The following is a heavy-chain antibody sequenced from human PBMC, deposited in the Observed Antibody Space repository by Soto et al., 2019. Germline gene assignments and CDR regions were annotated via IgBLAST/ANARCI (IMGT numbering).Heavy chain of an antibody. CDR2: ISGSGGST. D-gene: IGHD6-19*01. V-gene: IGHV3-23*01. CDR1: GFTFSSYA. Sequence: LRLSCAASGFTFSSYAMSWVRQAPGKGLEWVSAISGSGGSTYYADSVKGRFTISRDNSKNTLYLQMNSLRAEDTAVYYCATDAESSGWSRYDYWGQGTLVTVSS. J-gene: IGHJ4*02. CDR3: ATDAESSGWSRYDY.